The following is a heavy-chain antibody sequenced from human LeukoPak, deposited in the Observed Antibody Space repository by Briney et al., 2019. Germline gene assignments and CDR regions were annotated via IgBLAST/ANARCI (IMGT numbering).Heavy chain of an antibody. CDR1: GFTFSSYW. J-gene: IGHJ4*02. Sequence: GRSLRLSCAASGFTFSSYWMHWVRQAPGKGQVWVSRINSDGSSTSYADSVKGRFTISRDNAKNSLYLQMNSLRAEDTAVYYCASLSTGRDGYIDWGQGTLVTVSS. V-gene: IGHV3-74*01. CDR3: ASLSTGRDGYID. CDR2: INSDGSST. D-gene: IGHD5-24*01.